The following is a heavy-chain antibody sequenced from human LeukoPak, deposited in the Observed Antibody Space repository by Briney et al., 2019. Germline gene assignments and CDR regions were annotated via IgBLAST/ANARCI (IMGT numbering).Heavy chain of an antibody. V-gene: IGHV4-38-2*02. CDR2: IYHSGST. CDR3: AREAVAGKNDY. CDR1: GYSISSGYY. J-gene: IGHJ4*02. D-gene: IGHD6-19*01. Sequence: SETLSLTCTVSGYSISSGYYWGWIRQPPGKGLEWIGSIYHSGSTYYNPSLKSRVTISVDTSKNQFSLKLSSVTAADTAVYYCAREAVAGKNDYWGQGTLVTVSS.